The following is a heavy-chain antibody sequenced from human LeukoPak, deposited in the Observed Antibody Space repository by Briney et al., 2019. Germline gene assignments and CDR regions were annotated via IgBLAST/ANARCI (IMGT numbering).Heavy chain of an antibody. CDR1: GFTFSDHY. J-gene: IGHJ3*02. D-gene: IGHD1-26*01. CDR3: ARLRAPYDAFDI. Sequence: GGSLRLSCAASGFTFSDHYMDWVRQAPGKGLEWVGRTRNKANSYTTEYAASVKGRLTVSRDDSTNSLYLQMNSLKTEDTAVYYCARLRAPYDAFDIWGQGTLVTVSS. CDR2: TRNKANSYTT. V-gene: IGHV3-72*01.